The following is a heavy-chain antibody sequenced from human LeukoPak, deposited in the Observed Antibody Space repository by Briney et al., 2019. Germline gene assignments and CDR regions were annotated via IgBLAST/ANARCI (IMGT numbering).Heavy chain of an antibody. CDR3: AKISRSGWYVDY. J-gene: IGHJ4*02. CDR1: GYTFTAYY. CDR2: IDPDSGDT. D-gene: IGHD6-19*01. V-gene: IGHV1-2*02. Sequence: ASVQLSCKTSGYTFTAYYLHWGRQAPGQGLEWMGWIDPDSGDTYYAQKFQGRVTVTRDTSISTAYMEVNRLTSDDTAVYFCAKISRSGWYVDYWGQGTLVTVSS.